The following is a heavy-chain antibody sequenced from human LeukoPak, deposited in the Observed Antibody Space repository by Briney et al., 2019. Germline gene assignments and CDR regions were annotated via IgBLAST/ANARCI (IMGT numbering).Heavy chain of an antibody. CDR1: GFTFSSYS. CDR2: ISSSSSTI. Sequence: GGSLRLSCAASGFTFSSYSMNWVRQAPGKGLEWVSYISSSSSTIYYADSVKGRFTISRDNAKNSLYLQMNSLRAEDTAVYYCARESPQSLVVVPAAPRSYYMDVWGKGTTVTVSS. V-gene: IGHV3-48*01. J-gene: IGHJ6*03. CDR3: ARESPQSLVVVPAAPRSYYMDV. D-gene: IGHD2-2*01.